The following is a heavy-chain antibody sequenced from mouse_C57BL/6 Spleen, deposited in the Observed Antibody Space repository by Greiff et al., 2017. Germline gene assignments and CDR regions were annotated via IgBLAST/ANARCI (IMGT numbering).Heavy chain of an antibody. CDR1: GFSLTSYG. Sequence: QVQLKQSGPGLVAPSQSLSITCTVSGFSLTSYGVHWVRQPPGKGLEWLVVIWSDGSTTYNSALKSRLSISKDNSKSQVFLKMNSFQTDDTAMYYCARHRGYDGYYEDAMDYWGQGTSVTVSS. J-gene: IGHJ4*01. D-gene: IGHD2-3*01. CDR2: IWSDGST. V-gene: IGHV2-6-1*01. CDR3: ARHRGYDGYYEDAMDY.